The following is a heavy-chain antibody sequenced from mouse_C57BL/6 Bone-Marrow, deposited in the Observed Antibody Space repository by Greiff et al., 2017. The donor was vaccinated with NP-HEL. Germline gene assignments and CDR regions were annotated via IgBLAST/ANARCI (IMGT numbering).Heavy chain of an antibody. D-gene: IGHD3-1*01. CDR2: FYPGSGSI. CDR3: ARHEEGLRYFDY. CDR1: GYTFTEYT. V-gene: IGHV1-62-2*01. J-gene: IGHJ2*01. Sequence: QVHVKQSGAELVKPGASVKLSCKASGYTFTEYTIHWVKQRSGQGLEWIGWFYPGSGSIKYNEKFKDKATLTADKSSSTVYMELSRLTSEDSAVYFCARHEEGLRYFDYWGQGTTLTVSS.